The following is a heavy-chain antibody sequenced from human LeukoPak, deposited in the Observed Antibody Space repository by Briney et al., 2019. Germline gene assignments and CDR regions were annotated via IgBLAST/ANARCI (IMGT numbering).Heavy chain of an antibody. CDR1: GFTFSSYA. V-gene: IGHV3-23*01. CDR2: IRNSGGST. CDR3: ATTGRYYGMDV. Sequence: GGSLRLSCAASGFTFSSYAMSWVRQAPGKGLEWVSTIRNSGGSTDYVDSVKGRFTISRDNSKNTLYLQMNSLRAEDTAVYYCATTGRYYGMDVWGQGTTVTVSS. J-gene: IGHJ6*02.